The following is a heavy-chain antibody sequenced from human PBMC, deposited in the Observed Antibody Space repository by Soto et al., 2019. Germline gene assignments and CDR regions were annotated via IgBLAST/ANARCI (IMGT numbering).Heavy chain of an antibody. CDR2: ISGSGGST. D-gene: IGHD6-13*01. V-gene: IGHV3-23*01. CDR3: AKSNHYSSSWFDY. J-gene: IGHJ4*02. Sequence: GGSLRLSCAASGFTFSSYAMSWVRQAPGKGLEWVSAISGSGGSTYYADSVKGRFTISRGNSKNTLYLQMNSLRAEDTAVYYCAKSNHYSSSWFDYWGQGTLVTVSS. CDR1: GFTFSSYA.